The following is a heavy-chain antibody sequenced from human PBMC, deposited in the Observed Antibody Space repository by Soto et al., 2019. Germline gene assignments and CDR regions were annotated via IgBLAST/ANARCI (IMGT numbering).Heavy chain of an antibody. CDR3: ARSSGWYYFDY. CDR1: GYSISSGYY. D-gene: IGHD6-19*01. J-gene: IGHJ4*02. CDR2: IYRSGST. V-gene: IGHV4-38-2*01. Sequence: KPSETLSLTCAVSGYSISSGYYWGWIRQPPGKGLEWIGSIYRSGSTYYNPSLKSRVTISVDTSKNQFSLKLSSVTAADTAVYYCARSSGWYYFDYWGQGTLVTVS.